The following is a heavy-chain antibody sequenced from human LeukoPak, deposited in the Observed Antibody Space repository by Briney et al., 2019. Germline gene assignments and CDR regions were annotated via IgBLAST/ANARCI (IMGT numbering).Heavy chain of an antibody. J-gene: IGHJ4*02. CDR1: GGSISSSSYY. Sequence: SETLSLTCTVSGGSISSSSYYWGWIRQPPGKGLEWIGSIYYSGSAYYSPSLKSRVTISVDTSKNQFSLKLSSVTAADTAVYYCARSVGGGVFDYWGQGTLVTVSS. CDR3: ARSVGGGVFDY. V-gene: IGHV4-39*01. CDR2: IYYSGSA. D-gene: IGHD3-16*01.